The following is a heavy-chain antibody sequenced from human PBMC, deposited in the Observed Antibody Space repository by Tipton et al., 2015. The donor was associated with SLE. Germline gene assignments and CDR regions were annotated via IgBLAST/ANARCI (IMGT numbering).Heavy chain of an antibody. V-gene: IGHV4-61*08. Sequence: TLSLTCIVSGGSVSSGAFYWGWIRQPPGKGLEWIGYIYYTGSTSYNPALKSRVTMSVDTSKNQFSLKLSSVTAADTAVYYCARADYDSSRLYWDFDLWGRGTQVNVSS. J-gene: IGHJ2*01. CDR1: GGSVSSGAFY. CDR2: IYYTGST. D-gene: IGHD3-22*01. CDR3: ARADYDSSRLYWDFDL.